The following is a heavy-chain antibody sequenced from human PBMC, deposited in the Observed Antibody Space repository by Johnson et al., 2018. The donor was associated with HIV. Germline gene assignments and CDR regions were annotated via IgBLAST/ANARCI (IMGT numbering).Heavy chain of an antibody. D-gene: IGHD3-22*01. J-gene: IGHJ3*02. CDR1: GFTFSSYA. V-gene: IGHV3-NL1*01. CDR2: IYSSGTT. CDR3: ARDYYDSSGYHHAFDI. Sequence: QVPLVESAGGVVQTGTSLRLSYAASGFTFSSYAMHWVRQAPGKGLEWDSLIYSSGTTDYADPVQGRFTISRDNSKNTLYLQMNSLRAEDTAVYYCARDYYDSSGYHHAFDIWGQGTMVTVSS.